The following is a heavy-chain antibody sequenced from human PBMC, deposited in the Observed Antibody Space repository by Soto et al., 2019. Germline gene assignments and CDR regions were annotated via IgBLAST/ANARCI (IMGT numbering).Heavy chain of an antibody. V-gene: IGHV1-2*02. D-gene: IGHD3-16*02. Sequence: HVQLVQSGAEVKKPGASVKVSCKASGYSFSDFYIHWVRQAPGQGLEWMGWLNPNSGDTNYAQSFQGRVTMTRDTSIGSAYMALRRLRSDDAAVYYGARDGSKFVWGSHRFEGVNWFDPWGQGSLVAVSS. J-gene: IGHJ5*02. CDR1: GYSFSDFY. CDR2: LNPNSGDT. CDR3: ARDGSKFVWGSHRFEGVNWFDP.